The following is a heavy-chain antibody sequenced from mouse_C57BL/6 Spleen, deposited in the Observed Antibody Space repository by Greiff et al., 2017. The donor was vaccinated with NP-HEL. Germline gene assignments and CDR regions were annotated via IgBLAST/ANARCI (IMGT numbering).Heavy chain of an antibody. CDR1: GFSLTSYG. CDR3: AKNYGSSSYAMDY. J-gene: IGHJ4*01. Sequence: VQLQQSGPGLVQPSQSLSITCTVSGFSLTSYGVHWVRQSPGKGLEWLGVIWRGGSTDYNAAFMSRLSITKDNSKSQVFFKMNSLQADDTAIYYCAKNYGSSSYAMDYWGQGTSVTVSS. D-gene: IGHD1-1*01. CDR2: IWRGGST. V-gene: IGHV2-5*01.